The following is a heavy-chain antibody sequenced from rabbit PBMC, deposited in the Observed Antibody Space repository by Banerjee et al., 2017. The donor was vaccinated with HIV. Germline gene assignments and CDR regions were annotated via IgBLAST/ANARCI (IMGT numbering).Heavy chain of an antibody. CDR3: ARGDYADYGYSFNYFNL. Sequence: QEQLEESGGDLVKPEGSLTLTCTASGFSFNNNYVMCWVRQAPGKGLEWIACINTISGDTVYATWAKGRFTISKTSSTTVTLQMTSLTVADTATYFCARGDYADYGYSFNYFNLWGQGTLVTVS. CDR2: INTISGDT. D-gene: IGHD6-1*01. J-gene: IGHJ4*01. CDR1: GFSFNNNYV. V-gene: IGHV1S45*01.